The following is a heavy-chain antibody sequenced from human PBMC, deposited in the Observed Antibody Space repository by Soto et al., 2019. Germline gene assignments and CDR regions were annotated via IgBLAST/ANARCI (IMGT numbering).Heavy chain of an antibody. CDR1: GFTFSSYS. Sequence: PGGSLRLSCAASGFTFSSYSMSWVRQAPGKGLEWVSAISGSGGSTYYADSVKGRFTISRDNSKNTLYLQMNSLRAEDTAVYYCAKDRGSSSYYFDYWGQGTLVTVSS. D-gene: IGHD6-6*01. V-gene: IGHV3-23*01. J-gene: IGHJ4*02. CDR3: AKDRGSSSYYFDY. CDR2: ISGSGGST.